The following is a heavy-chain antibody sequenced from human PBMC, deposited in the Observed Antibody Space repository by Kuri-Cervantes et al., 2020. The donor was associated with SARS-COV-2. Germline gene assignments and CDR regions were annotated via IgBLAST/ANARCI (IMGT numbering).Heavy chain of an antibody. V-gene: IGHV3-21*01. J-gene: IGHJ6*03. CDR3: ARDCSSPYKYYSYYYMDV. CDR2: ISSTSSYI. D-gene: IGHD6-13*01. CDR1: GFTFSSYS. Sequence: GGSLRLSCAASGFTFSSYSMNWVRQAPGKGLEWVSSISSTSSYIYYADSVKGRFTISRDNAKNSLYLQMNSLRAEDTAVYYCARDCSSPYKYYSYYYMDVWGKGTTVTVSS.